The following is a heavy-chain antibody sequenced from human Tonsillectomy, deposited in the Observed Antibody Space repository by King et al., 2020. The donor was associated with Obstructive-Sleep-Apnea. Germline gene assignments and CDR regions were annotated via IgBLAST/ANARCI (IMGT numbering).Heavy chain of an antibody. CDR2: MFTSGST. CDR1: VGSISSYS. D-gene: IGHD3-9*01. Sequence: QLQESGPGLVKPSETLSLTCTVSVGSISSYSWAWIRQPAGEGREWIGRMFTSGSTNCNPSLKSRVTMSVDTSKNQFSLKLSSVTAADTAVYYCARDVPYDWLVPYYYYGMDVWGQGTTVTVSS. J-gene: IGHJ6*02. CDR3: ARDVPYDWLVPYYYYGMDV. V-gene: IGHV4-4*07.